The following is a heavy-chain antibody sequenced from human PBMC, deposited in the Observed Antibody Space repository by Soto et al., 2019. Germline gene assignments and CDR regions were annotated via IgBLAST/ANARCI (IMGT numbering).Heavy chain of an antibody. D-gene: IGHD6-6*01. V-gene: IGHV1-69*12. CDR3: ARYGYSSSSCYYSYGMDV. Sequence: QVQLVQSGAEVKKPGSSVKVSCKASGGTFSSYAISWVRQAPGQGLEWMGGIIPIFVTANYAQKFQGRVTINVDESTSTAYMELSSLRSEDTAVYYCARYGYSSSSCYYSYGMDVWGQGTTVTVSS. CDR1: GGTFSSYA. CDR2: IIPIFVTA. J-gene: IGHJ6*02.